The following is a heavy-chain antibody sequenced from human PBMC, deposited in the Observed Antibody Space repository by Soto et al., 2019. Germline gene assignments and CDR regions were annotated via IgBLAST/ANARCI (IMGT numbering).Heavy chain of an antibody. V-gene: IGHV4-30-4*01. D-gene: IGHD3-16*01. CDR3: AREGAASHSYYYGTDV. CDR2: IYHSGST. CDR1: GGSISSGDSY. J-gene: IGHJ6*02. Sequence: QVQLQESGPGLVKPSQTLSLTCTVSGGSISSGDSYWRWIRQSPGKGLEWIGYIYHSGSTYYKSSFRGRVTISVDTSKNQFSLDLNSVTAADTAVYFCAREGAASHSYYYGTDVWGQGTTVTVSS.